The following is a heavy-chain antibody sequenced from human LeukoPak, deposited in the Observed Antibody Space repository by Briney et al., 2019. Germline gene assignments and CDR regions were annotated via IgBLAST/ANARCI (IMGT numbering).Heavy chain of an antibody. J-gene: IGHJ4*02. D-gene: IGHD3/OR15-3a*01. CDR1: GFTFSSYG. CDR3: ARVQDWFYGYFDY. CDR2: ISYDGSNK. Sequence: PGGSLRLSCAASGFTFSSYGMHWVRQAPGKGLEWVAVISYDGSNKYYADSVKGRFTISRDNAKNTLYLQMNSLRAEDTAVYYCARVQDWFYGYFDYWGQGTLVTVSS. V-gene: IGHV3-30*03.